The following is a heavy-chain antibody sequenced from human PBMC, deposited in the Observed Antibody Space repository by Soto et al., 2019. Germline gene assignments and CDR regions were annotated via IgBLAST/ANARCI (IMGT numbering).Heavy chain of an antibody. CDR3: AREGITMVRGVITDYYYYYMDV. J-gene: IGHJ6*03. D-gene: IGHD3-10*01. CDR1: GGSISSYY. Sequence: QVQLQESGPGLVKPSETLSLTCTVSGGSISSYYWSWIRQPPGKGLEWIGYIYYSGSTNYNPSLKSRVTISVDTSKNQFPLKLSSVTAADTAVYYCAREGITMVRGVITDYYYYYMDVWGKGTTVTVSS. CDR2: IYYSGST. V-gene: IGHV4-59*01.